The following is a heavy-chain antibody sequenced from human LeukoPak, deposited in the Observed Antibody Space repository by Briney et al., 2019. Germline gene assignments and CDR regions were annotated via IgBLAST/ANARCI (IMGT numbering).Heavy chain of an antibody. CDR1: GFIFSSYW. J-gene: IGHJ4*02. V-gene: IGHV3-7*01. CDR2: IKQDGSQK. Sequence: GGSLRLSCAASGFIFSSYWMSWVRQAPGKGLEWVANIKQDGSQKYYVDSVKGRFTISRDNAKNSLYLQMNSLRVEDTAVYYCAREGGWFFDYWGQGTLITVSS. CDR3: AREGGWFFDY. D-gene: IGHD6-19*01.